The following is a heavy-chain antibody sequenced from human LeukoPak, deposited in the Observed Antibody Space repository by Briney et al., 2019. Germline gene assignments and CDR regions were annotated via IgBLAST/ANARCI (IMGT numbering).Heavy chain of an antibody. CDR2: IIYSGST. CDR1: GGSIGSYY. Sequence: PSQSLSLTCTVSGGSIGSYYWSWIRHHPGKGLEWIGYIIYSGSTNYNPSLKSRVTISVETSKNQFSLKLSSVTAADTAVYYCARVTGYMIEDYFDYWGQGTLVTVSS. J-gene: IGHJ4*02. V-gene: IGHV4-59*01. D-gene: IGHD3-22*01. CDR3: ARVTGYMIEDYFDY.